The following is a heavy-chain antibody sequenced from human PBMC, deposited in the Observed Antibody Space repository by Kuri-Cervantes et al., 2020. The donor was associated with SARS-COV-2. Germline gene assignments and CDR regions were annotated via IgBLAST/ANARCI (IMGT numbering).Heavy chain of an antibody. CDR3: TRAGDIVVVPYYGVDV. J-gene: IGHJ6*02. CDR1: GYTFINYY. D-gene: IGHD2-15*01. CDR2: INPAGGDT. Sequence: GGSLRLSCKVSGYTFINYYMHWVRQAPGQGLEWMGMINPAGGDTNYAQKFQGRVTMTRDTSTRTVYMELTSLRSEDTAIYYCTRAGDIVVVPYYGVDVWGQGTTVTVSS. V-gene: IGHV1-46*03.